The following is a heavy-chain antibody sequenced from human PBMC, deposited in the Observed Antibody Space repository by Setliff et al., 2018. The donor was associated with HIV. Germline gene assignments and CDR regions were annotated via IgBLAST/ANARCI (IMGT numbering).Heavy chain of an antibody. J-gene: IGHJ4*02. V-gene: IGHV1-8*01. CDR3: ARGYCSSTSCYGIYYFDN. CDR2: MNPKGGNT. D-gene: IGHD2-2*01. CDR1: GYNFTSHD. Sequence: GASVKVSCKASGYNFTSHDINWVRQAPGQGLEWMGWMNPKGGNTGYARKFQGRVTMTRKTSISTAYMELRSLRSDDTAVYYCARGYCSSTSCYGIYYFDNWGQGTPVTVSS.